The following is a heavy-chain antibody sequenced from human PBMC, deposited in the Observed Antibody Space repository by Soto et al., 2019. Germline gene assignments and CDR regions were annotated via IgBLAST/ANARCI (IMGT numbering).Heavy chain of an antibody. J-gene: IGHJ4*02. D-gene: IGHD3-3*01. CDR2: ISAYNGNT. CDR1: GYTFTSYG. V-gene: IGHV1-18*01. Sequence: GASVKVSCKASGYTFTSYGISWVRQAPGQGLEWMGWISAYNGNTNYAQKLQGRVTMTTDTSTSTAYMELRSLRSDDTAVCYCARYSYYDFWSGYPTPDYWGQGTLVTVSS. CDR3: ARYSYYDFWSGYPTPDY.